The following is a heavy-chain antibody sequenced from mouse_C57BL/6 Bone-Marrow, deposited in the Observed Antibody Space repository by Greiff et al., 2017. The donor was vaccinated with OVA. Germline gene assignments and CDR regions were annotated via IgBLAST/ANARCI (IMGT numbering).Heavy chain of an antibody. D-gene: IGHD2-4*01. J-gene: IGHJ3*01. CDR2: IDPENGDT. Sequence: VQLQQSGAELVRPGASVKLSCTASGFNIKDDYMHWVKQRPEQGLEWIGLIDPENGDTEYASKFQGKATITADTSSNTAYLQLSSLTSEDTAVYYGTRDDYDEGAWFAYWGQGTLVTVSA. CDR1: GFNIKDDY. CDR3: TRDDYDEGAWFAY. V-gene: IGHV14-4*01.